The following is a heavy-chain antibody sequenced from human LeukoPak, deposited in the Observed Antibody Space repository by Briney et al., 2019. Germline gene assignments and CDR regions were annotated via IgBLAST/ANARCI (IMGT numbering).Heavy chain of an antibody. CDR3: AKDVVVVPAPKGVSNWFDP. D-gene: IGHD2-2*01. Sequence: PRGSLRLSCTASGFTFNSYAMSWVGQAQGKGLEWVSAISGTGGSTYYADSVKGRFTISRDNSKNTLYLQMNSLRTEDTAVYYCAKDVVVVPAPKGVSNWFDPWGQGTLVTVSS. CDR2: ISGTGGST. V-gene: IGHV3-23*01. CDR1: GFTFNSYA. J-gene: IGHJ5*02.